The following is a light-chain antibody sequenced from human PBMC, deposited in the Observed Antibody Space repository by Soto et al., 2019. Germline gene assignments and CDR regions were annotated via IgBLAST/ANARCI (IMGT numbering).Light chain of an antibody. V-gene: IGKV3-11*01. CDR1: QNVLSD. J-gene: IGKJ5*01. CDR2: DAS. Sequence: EILLTQSPATLSVSPGETATLSCRASQNVLSDLAWYQQKPGQAPRLLIYDASNRATGIPARFSGSGSETDFTLTISSLEPEDFAVYYCQQRSNWPHSITFGQGTRLEIK. CDR3: QQRSNWPHSIT.